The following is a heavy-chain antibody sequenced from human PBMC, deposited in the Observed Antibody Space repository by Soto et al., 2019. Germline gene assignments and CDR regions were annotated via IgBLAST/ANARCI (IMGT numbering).Heavy chain of an antibody. CDR1: GGSFSGYY. D-gene: IGHD3-10*01. CDR3: AGEASYYYGSGSYYSRNWFDP. CDR2: INHSGST. V-gene: IGHV4-34*01. Sequence: SETLSLTCAVYGGSFSGYYWSWIRQPPGKGLEWIGEINHSGSTNYNPSLKSRVTISVDTSKNQFSLKLSSVTAADTAVYYCAGEASYYYGSGSYYSRNWFDPWGQGTRVTVSS. J-gene: IGHJ5*02.